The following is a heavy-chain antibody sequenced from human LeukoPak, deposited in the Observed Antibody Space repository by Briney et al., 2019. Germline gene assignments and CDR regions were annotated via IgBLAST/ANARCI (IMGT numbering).Heavy chain of an antibody. CDR1: GFTFSNYA. Sequence: PGGSLRLSCAASGFTFSNYAMSWVRQAPGKGLEWVSGISSSGGSTNSADSVKGRFTISRDNSKNTVYLQMNSLRAEDTAIYYCAKDHRDGHNFRVGAFDIWGQGTMVTVSS. J-gene: IGHJ3*02. CDR2: ISSSGGST. D-gene: IGHD5-24*01. CDR3: AKDHRDGHNFRVGAFDI. V-gene: IGHV3-23*01.